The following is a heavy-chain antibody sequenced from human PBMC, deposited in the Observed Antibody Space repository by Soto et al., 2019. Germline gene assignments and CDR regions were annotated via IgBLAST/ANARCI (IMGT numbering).Heavy chain of an antibody. Sequence: VASVKVSCKASGYTFTSYGISWVRQAPGQGLEWMGWISAYNGNTNYAQKLQGRVTMTTDTSTSTAYMELRSLRSDDTAVYYCARSSDGIAVAGSDFDYWGQGTLVTVSS. CDR1: GYTFTSYG. V-gene: IGHV1-18*04. CDR3: ARSSDGIAVAGSDFDY. CDR2: ISAYNGNT. D-gene: IGHD6-19*01. J-gene: IGHJ4*02.